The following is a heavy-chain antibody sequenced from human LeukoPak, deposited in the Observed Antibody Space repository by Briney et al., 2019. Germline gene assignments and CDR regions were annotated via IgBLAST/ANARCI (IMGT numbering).Heavy chain of an antibody. CDR2: IYYSGST. D-gene: IGHD6-13*01. CDR1: GGSISSYY. CDR3: ARGSSSSWRHSTFYYYYGMDV. Sequence: PSETLSLTCTVSGGSISSYYWSWIRQPPGKGLEWIGYIYYSGSTNYNPSLKSRVTISVDTSKNKFSLKLSSVTAADTAVYYCARGSSSSWRHSTFYYYYGMDVWGQGTTVTVSS. V-gene: IGHV4-59*01. J-gene: IGHJ6*02.